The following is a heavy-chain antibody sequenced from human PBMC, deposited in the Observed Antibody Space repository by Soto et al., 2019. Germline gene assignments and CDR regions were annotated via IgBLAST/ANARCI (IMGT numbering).Heavy chain of an antibody. V-gene: IGHV4-34*01. CDR2: ITHGGST. CDR3: ARRYSGYGDY. J-gene: IGHJ4*02. CDR1: GGSFSDYY. D-gene: IGHD5-12*01. Sequence: SETLSLTCAVYGGSFSDYYWNWIRQAPGKGLEWIGDITHGGSTTYSPSLKSRVTISVDTPKNQFSLKLSSVTAADTAVYYCARRYSGYGDYWGQGTLVTVSS.